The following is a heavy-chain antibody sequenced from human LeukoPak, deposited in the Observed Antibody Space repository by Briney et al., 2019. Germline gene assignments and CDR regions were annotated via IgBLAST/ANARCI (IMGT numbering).Heavy chain of an antibody. J-gene: IGHJ4*02. D-gene: IGHD3-10*01. CDR3: ATVGFRDNFDY. Sequence: ASVEVSCKASGYTLSGYYILWVRQAPGQGLEWMGWINPNSGGTNYAQKFQGRVTMTRATSISTAYMELSRLRSDDTAVYYCATVGFRDNFDYWGQGTLVTVSS. CDR2: INPNSGGT. CDR1: GYTLSGYY. V-gene: IGHV1-2*02.